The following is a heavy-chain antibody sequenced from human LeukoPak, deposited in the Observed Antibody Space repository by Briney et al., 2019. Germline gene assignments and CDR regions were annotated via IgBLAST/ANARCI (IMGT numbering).Heavy chain of an antibody. D-gene: IGHD3-10*01. Sequence: ASVKVSCKASGYTFTSYGISWVRQAPGQGLEWMGWISAYNGNTNYAQKLQGRVTMTTDTSTSTAYMELWSLRSDDTAVYYCARRSRGSGSYYNPYNFDYWGQGTLVTVSS. CDR3: ARRSRGSGSYYNPYNFDY. V-gene: IGHV1-18*01. CDR1: GYTFTSYG. CDR2: ISAYNGNT. J-gene: IGHJ4*02.